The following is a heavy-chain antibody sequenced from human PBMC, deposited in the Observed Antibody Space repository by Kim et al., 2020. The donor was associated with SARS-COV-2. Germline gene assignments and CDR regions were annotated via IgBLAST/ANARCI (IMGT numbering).Heavy chain of an antibody. CDR1: GFSFNKFA. D-gene: IGHD3-16*01. V-gene: IGHV3-23*01. J-gene: IGHJ5*01. Sequence: GGSLRLSCATSGFSFNKFAMSWVRQAPGKGPEWVSGISGGGGRTYYVDSVKGRFTISRDNSKNTLHLQMDNLRAEDTALYFCAQDLLGEFPLPRGWFDSWGQGTPVTVSS. CDR3: AQDLLGEFPLPRGWFDS. CDR2: ISGGGGRT.